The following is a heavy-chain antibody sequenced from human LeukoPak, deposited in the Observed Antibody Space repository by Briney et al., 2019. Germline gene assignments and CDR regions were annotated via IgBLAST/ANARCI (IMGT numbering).Heavy chain of an antibody. CDR3: AKDRRVYSSSWTGGQDY. D-gene: IGHD6-13*01. CDR2: ISSGSTSI. J-gene: IGHJ4*02. CDR1: GFTFSSYS. V-gene: IGHV3-21*01. Sequence: GGSLRLSCAASGFTFSSYSMNWVRQAPGKGLEWVSSISSGSTSIYYADSVKGRFTISRDNAKTSLYLQMNSLRAEDTAVYYCAKDRRVYSSSWTGGQDYWGQGTLVTVSS.